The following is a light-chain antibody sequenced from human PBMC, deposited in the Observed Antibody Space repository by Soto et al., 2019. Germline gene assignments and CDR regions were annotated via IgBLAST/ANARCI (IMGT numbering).Light chain of an antibody. CDR2: DNT. Sequence: QSVLTQPPSVSGAPGQRVTISCTGSSSNIGAGYDVHWYQQLPGTAPKLLIYDNTNRPSGVPDRFSGSKSGTSASLAITGLQAEDEAGYYCQSYDSSLRLVFGGGTKLTVL. CDR3: QSYDSSLRLV. J-gene: IGLJ2*01. CDR1: SSNIGAGYD. V-gene: IGLV1-40*01.